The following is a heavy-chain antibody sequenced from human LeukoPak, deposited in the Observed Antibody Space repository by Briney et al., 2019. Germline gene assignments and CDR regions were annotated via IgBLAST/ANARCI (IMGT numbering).Heavy chain of an antibody. D-gene: IGHD6-19*01. Sequence: GGSLRLSCAASGFTFNSHSMNWVRQAPGKGLEWVSSISSSSSYIYYADSVKGRFTISRDNAKNSLYLQMNSLRAEDTAVYYCARGNIAVAAHYYFDYWGQGTLVTVSS. CDR2: ISSSSSYI. CDR3: ARGNIAVAAHYYFDY. V-gene: IGHV3-21*01. CDR1: GFTFNSHS. J-gene: IGHJ4*02.